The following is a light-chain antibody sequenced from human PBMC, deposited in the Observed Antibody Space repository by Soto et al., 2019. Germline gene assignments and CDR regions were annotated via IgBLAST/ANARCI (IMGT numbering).Light chain of an antibody. J-gene: IGKJ3*01. CDR1: QSVGSS. Sequence: EIVLTQSPATLSFSPGERASLSCRASQSVGSSLAWYQHKPGQAPRLLIYDVSNRATGIPARFSGSGSGTAFTLTISSLEAEDFASYYCQQCVSWPQFTFGPGTRLDI. CDR3: QQCVSWPQFT. V-gene: IGKV3-11*01. CDR2: DVS.